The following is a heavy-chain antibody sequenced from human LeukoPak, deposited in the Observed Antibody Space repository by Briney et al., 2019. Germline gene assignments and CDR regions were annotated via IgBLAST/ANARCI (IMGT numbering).Heavy chain of an antibody. CDR3: ARGPNSNWSGLDF. CDR1: GFTFSNFW. D-gene: IGHD6-6*01. V-gene: IGHV3-74*01. CDR2: IYGDGSFT. J-gene: IGHJ4*02. Sequence: GGSLRLSCAASGFTFSNFWMHWVRQAPGKGLVWVALIYGDGSFTRYADSVKGRFTVSRDNAKNTLYLQVNNLRAEDTAVYYSARGPNSNWSGLDFWGQGTLLTVSS.